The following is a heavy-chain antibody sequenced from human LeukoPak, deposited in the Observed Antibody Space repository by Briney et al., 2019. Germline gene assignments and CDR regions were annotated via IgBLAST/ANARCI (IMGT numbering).Heavy chain of an antibody. Sequence: SVKVSCKASGGTFSSYAISWVRQAPGQGLEWMGGIIPIFGTANYARKFQGRVTITADESTSTAYMELSSLRSEDTAVYYCARAPPHYDILTGYLRGYFDYWGQGTLVTVSS. CDR3: ARAPPHYDILTGYLRGYFDY. D-gene: IGHD3-9*01. CDR2: IIPIFGTA. CDR1: GGTFSSYA. V-gene: IGHV1-69*13. J-gene: IGHJ4*02.